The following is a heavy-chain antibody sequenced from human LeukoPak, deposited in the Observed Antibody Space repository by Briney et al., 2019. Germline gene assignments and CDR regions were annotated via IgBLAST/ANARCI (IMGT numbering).Heavy chain of an antibody. CDR1: GGSFSGYY. CDR2: INHSGST. D-gene: IGHD4-11*01. V-gene: IGHV4-34*01. J-gene: IGHJ4*02. Sequence: SETLSLTCAVYGGSFSGYYWSWIRQPPGKGLEWIGEINHSGSTNYNPSLKSRVTISVDTSKNQFSLKLSSVTAADTAVYYCARHGQGTVKGLHFDYWGQGTLVTVSS. CDR3: ARHGQGTVKGLHFDY.